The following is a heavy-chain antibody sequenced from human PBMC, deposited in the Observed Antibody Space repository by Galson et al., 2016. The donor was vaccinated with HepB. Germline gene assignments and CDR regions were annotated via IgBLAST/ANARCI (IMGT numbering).Heavy chain of an antibody. CDR3: ARWSCSGGTCYTSDY. Sequence: ETLPLTCAVSGGSISNNNWWSWVRQAPGKGLEWIGDIYHTGSVNCNPSLKSRVIISLDKSKNQFALQLSSVTAADTAVYYCARWSCSGGTCYTSDYWGQGTLVTVSS. CDR2: IYHTGSV. V-gene: IGHV4-4*02. D-gene: IGHD2-15*01. CDR1: GGSISNNNW. J-gene: IGHJ4*02.